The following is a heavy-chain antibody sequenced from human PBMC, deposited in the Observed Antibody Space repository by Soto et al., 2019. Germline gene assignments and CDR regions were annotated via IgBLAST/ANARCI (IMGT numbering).Heavy chain of an antibody. Sequence: ESLKISCKGSGYNFAGYWIAWVRQMPGKGLELMGIIYPSDSDTRYRPSFRGQVTISADKSISSAYLQWSSLRASDTAMYYCARGGVSPRTFDYWGQGTPVTVSS. V-gene: IGHV5-51*01. CDR2: IYPSDSDT. CDR3: ARGGVSPRTFDY. CDR1: GYNFAGYW. J-gene: IGHJ4*02. D-gene: IGHD3-3*01.